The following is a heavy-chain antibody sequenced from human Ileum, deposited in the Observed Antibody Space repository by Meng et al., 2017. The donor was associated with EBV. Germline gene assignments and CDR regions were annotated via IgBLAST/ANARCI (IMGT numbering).Heavy chain of an antibody. V-gene: IGHV4-4*02. CDR2: IHHTRGP. CDR1: GDSISNEHW. Sequence: QVHLQESGPGLVGPSGTLSLTCSVSGDSISNEHWWSWVRQSPGKGLEWIGEIHHTRGPNYNPSLKSRVIISVDKSNNHFSLRLSAVTAADTAVYYCASNGAFSLDHWGQGTLVTASS. D-gene: IGHD2-8*01. J-gene: IGHJ4*02. CDR3: ASNGAFSLDH.